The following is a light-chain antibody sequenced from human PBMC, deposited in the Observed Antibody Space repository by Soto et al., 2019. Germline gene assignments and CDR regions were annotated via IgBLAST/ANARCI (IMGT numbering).Light chain of an antibody. V-gene: IGLV1-44*01. CDR2: NNN. CDR3: ATWDDSLPAV. CDR1: TSNIGSKT. J-gene: IGLJ2*01. Sequence: QSVLTQPPSASGTPGQRVTISCSGSTSNIGSKTVSWYQQLPGPAPKVLIYNNNERPSGVPDRFSGSKSGTSASLAISGLQSEDEAAYYCATWDDSLPAVFGGGTKLTVL.